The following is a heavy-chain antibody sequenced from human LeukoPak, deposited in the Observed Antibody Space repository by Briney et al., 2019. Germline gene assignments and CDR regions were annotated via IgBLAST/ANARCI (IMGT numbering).Heavy chain of an antibody. CDR2: IDYSGST. CDR3: ARDLTVTDPLFDY. Sequence: SETLSLTCTVFGGSISSYYWSWIRQPPGKGLEWIGYIDYSGSTNYNPSLKSRGTISVDTSKNQFSLKLSSVTAADTAVYYCARDLTVTDPLFDYWGQGTLVTVSS. D-gene: IGHD4-17*01. V-gene: IGHV4-59*12. CDR1: GGSISSYY. J-gene: IGHJ4*02.